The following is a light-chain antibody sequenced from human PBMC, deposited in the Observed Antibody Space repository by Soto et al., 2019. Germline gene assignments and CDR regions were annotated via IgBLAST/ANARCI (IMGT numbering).Light chain of an antibody. CDR3: AAWDDSLSGHNYV. J-gene: IGLJ1*01. Sequence: QAVVTQPPSASGTPGQRVTISCSGSSSNIGSNYVYWYQQLPGTAPKLLIYRNNQRPSGVPDRFSGSKSGTSASLAISGLRSEDEADYYCAAWDDSLSGHNYVFGTGTQLTVL. CDR1: SSNIGSNY. CDR2: RNN. V-gene: IGLV1-47*01.